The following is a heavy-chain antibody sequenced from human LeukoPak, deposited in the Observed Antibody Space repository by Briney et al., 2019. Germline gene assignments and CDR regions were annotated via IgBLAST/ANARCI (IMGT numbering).Heavy chain of an antibody. CDR2: IYYSGST. CDR3: ARFTAGALDY. J-gene: IGHJ4*02. Sequence: PSETLSLTCTVSGGSISSYYWSWIRQPPGKGLEWIGYIYYSGSTNYNPSLKSRVTISVDTSENQFFLKLSSVTAADTAVYYCARFTAGALDYWGQGTLVTISS. D-gene: IGHD6-13*01. CDR1: GGSISSYY. V-gene: IGHV4-59*01.